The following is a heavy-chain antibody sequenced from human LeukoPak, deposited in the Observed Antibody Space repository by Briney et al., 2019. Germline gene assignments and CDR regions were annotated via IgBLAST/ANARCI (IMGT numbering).Heavy chain of an antibody. J-gene: IGHJ4*02. Sequence: GRSLRLSCAASGFTFSSYGMHWVRQAPGKGLEWVAVILYDGSNNYYADSVKGRFTISRDNSKKTLYLQMNRLRAEDTDVYYCARDNWGSSNYDSIYFDHWGQGTLVTVSS. CDR1: GFTFSSYG. V-gene: IGHV3-33*01. CDR2: ILYDGSNN. CDR3: ARDNWGSSNYDSIYFDH. D-gene: IGHD4-11*01.